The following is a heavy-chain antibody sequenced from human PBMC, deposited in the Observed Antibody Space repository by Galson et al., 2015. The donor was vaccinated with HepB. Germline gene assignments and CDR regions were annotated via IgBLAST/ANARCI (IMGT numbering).Heavy chain of an antibody. CDR1: GFTFTSSA. J-gene: IGHJ6*02. CDR3: AADPGYGYYYYSMDV. V-gene: IGHV1-58*02. Sequence: SVKVSCKASGFTFTSSAMQWVRQARGQRLEWIGWIVVGSGNTNYAQKFQERVTITRDMSTSTAYMELSSLRSEDTAVYYCAADPGYGYYYYSMDVWGQGTTVTVSS. CDR2: IVVGSGNT. D-gene: IGHD4-17*01.